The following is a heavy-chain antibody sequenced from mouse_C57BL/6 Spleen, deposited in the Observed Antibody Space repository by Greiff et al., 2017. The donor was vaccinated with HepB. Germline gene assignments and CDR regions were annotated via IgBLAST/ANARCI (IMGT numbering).Heavy chain of an antibody. D-gene: IGHD3-2*02. CDR1: GYAFTNYL. CDR3: ARGQLRLPFAY. CDR2: INPGSGGT. J-gene: IGHJ3*01. V-gene: IGHV1-54*01. Sequence: LQESGAELVRPGTSVKVSCKASGYAFTNYLIEWVKQRPGQGLEWIGVINPGSGGTNYNEKFKGKATLTADKSSSTAYMQLSSLTSEDSAVYFCARGQLRLPFAYWGQGTLVTVSA.